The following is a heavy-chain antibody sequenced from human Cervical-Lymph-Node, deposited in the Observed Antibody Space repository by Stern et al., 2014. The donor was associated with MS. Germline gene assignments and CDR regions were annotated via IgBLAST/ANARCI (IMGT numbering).Heavy chain of an antibody. CDR2: ISSSSSYI. J-gene: IGHJ4*02. D-gene: IGHD3-3*01. CDR1: GFTFSSYS. CDR3: ARNLPTYYDFWSAPSYFDY. V-gene: IGHV3-21*01. Sequence: EVQLVESGGGLVKPGGSLRLSCAASGFTFSSYSMNWVRQAPGKGLEWVSFISSSSSYIYYADSVKGRFTISRDNAKNSLYLQMNSLRAEDTAVYYCARNLPTYYDFWSAPSYFDYWGQGTLVTVSS.